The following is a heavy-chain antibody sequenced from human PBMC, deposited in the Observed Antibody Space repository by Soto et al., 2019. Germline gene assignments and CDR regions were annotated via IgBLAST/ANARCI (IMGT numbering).Heavy chain of an antibody. J-gene: IGHJ6*02. CDR1: GFTFSSYA. CDR3: ARRSPFGYGMDG. CDR2: ITSNGGNT. D-gene: IGHD3-16*01. Sequence: EVQLVESGGGLVQPGGSLRLSCAASGFTFSSYAMHWVRQAPGKGLEYVSGITSNGGNTDYASSVKGRFTISRDNSQNTLYLQMGSLRAEDMAVYYCARRSPFGYGMDGWGQGTTVTVSS. V-gene: IGHV3-64*01.